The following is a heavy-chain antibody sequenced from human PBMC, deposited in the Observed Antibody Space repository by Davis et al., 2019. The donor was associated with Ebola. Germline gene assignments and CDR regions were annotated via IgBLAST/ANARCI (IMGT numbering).Heavy chain of an antibody. J-gene: IGHJ4*02. CDR3: ARSTGQPDY. CDR1: GFTFSSYW. D-gene: IGHD1-14*01. V-gene: IGHV3-74*01. Sequence: PGGSLRLSCAASGFTFSSYWMHWVRQTPGKGLVWVSRINTDGSFTDYADSVKGRFTISRDNARNTVSLQMNSLRAEDTALYYCARSTGQPDYWGPGSLVTVSS. CDR2: INTDGSFT.